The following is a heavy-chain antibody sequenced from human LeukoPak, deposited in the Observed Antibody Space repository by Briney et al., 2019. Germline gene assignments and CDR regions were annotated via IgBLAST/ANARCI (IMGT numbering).Heavy chain of an antibody. V-gene: IGHV4-59*08. CDR1: GGSINGHY. Sequence: SETLSLTCAVSGGSINGHYWGWIRQPPGKGLQWIGDIYYTGKNNYNPSLKSRVTISLATSKDHLSLNLTSPLASDTAIYYCVRRDTGWNYFDYWGQGILVTVSS. CDR3: VRRDTGWNYFDY. J-gene: IGHJ4*02. D-gene: IGHD6-19*01. CDR2: IYYTGKN.